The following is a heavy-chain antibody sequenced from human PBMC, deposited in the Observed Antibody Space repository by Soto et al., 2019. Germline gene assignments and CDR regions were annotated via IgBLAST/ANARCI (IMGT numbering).Heavy chain of an antibody. D-gene: IGHD5-12*01. J-gene: IGHJ2*01. CDR3: ARDGRWLQVYWYFDL. V-gene: IGHV3-33*05. CDR1: GFTFSSYG. Sequence: QVQLVESGGGVFQPGRSLRLSCAASGFTFSSYGMHWVRQAPGKGLEWVAVILYDGSNKYYADSVKGRFTISRDNSKNTLYLQMNSLRAEDTAVYYCARDGRWLQVYWYFDLWGRGTLVTVSS. CDR2: ILYDGSNK.